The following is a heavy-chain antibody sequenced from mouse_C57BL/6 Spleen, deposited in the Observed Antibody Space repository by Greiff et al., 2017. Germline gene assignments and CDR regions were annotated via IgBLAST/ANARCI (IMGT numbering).Heavy chain of an antibody. V-gene: IGHV1-22*01. CDR1: GYTFTDYN. Sequence: EVQLQQSGPELVKPGASVKMSCKASGYTFTDYNMHWVKQSHGKSLEWIGYINPNNGGTSYNQQFKGKATLTVNKSSSTAYMELRSLTSEDSAVXYCARDNDGSSYAMDYWGQGTSVTVSS. CDR3: ARDNDGSSYAMDY. CDR2: INPNNGGT. J-gene: IGHJ4*01. D-gene: IGHD1-1*01.